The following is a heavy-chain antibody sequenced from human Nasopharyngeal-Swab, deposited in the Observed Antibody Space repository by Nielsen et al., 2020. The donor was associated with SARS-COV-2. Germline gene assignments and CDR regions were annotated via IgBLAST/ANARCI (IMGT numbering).Heavy chain of an antibody. CDR2: IYYSGST. J-gene: IGHJ3*02. D-gene: IGHD6-13*01. Sequence: SETLSLTCTVSGGSISSYYWSWIRQPPGKRLEWIGYIYYSGSTNYNPSLKSRVTISVDTSKNQFSLKLSSVTAADTAVYYCARESPAAGTAFEIWGQGTMVTVSS. V-gene: IGHV4-59*13. CDR1: GGSISSYY. CDR3: ARESPAAGTAFEI.